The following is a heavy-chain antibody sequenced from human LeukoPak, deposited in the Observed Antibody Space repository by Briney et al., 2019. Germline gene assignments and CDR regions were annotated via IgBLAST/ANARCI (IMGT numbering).Heavy chain of an antibody. CDR2: ISYDGSNK. Sequence: GGSLRLSCAASGFTFSSYAMHWVRQAPGKGLEWVAIISYDGSNKYYADSVKGRFTISRDNSKNTLYLQMNSLRAEDTAVYYCAKDSDRDSGSYSAAGAFDIWGQGTMVTVSS. CDR1: GFTFSSYA. D-gene: IGHD1-26*01. CDR3: AKDSDRDSGSYSAAGAFDI. J-gene: IGHJ3*02. V-gene: IGHV3-30-3*01.